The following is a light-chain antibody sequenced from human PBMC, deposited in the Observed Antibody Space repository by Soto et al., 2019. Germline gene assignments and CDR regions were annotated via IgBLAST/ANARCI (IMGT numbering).Light chain of an antibody. CDR1: SLHVGGYNS. CDR3: SSYTSSSPLTV. CDR2: EVS. J-gene: IGLJ1*01. Sequence: QSVLTQPASLSGSRGQASTISCTGTSLHVGGYNSVSWYQQHPGKDPKLLIYEVSNRHSGVSNRFSGSKSGNTASLTISGLQAEDEAEYYCSSYTSSSPLTVFGTGTKVIVL. V-gene: IGLV2-14*01.